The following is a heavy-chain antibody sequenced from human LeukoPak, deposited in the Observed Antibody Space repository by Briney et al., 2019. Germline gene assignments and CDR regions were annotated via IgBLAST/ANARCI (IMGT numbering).Heavy chain of an antibody. V-gene: IGHV1-69*05. CDR3: ARLHPYYYYMDV. Sequence: SVKVSCKASGGTFSSYAVSWVRQAPGQGLEWMGRIIPIFGTANYAQKFQGRVTITTDESTSTAYMELSSLRSEDTAVYYCARLHPYYYYMDVWGKGTTVTVSS. D-gene: IGHD4-11*01. J-gene: IGHJ6*03. CDR1: GGTFSSYA. CDR2: IIPIFGTA.